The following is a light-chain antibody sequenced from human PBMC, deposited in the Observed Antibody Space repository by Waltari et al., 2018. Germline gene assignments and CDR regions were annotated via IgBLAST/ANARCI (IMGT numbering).Light chain of an antibody. Sequence: QSALTQPASVSGSPGQSITISCTGTSRDVGFYNLVSWYQQHPGKAPELVVYEVSSRPSGVSNRFTGSKSGNTAALTISGLQAEDEADYYCCSYAGRNIWVFGGGTKLTVL. J-gene: IGLJ3*02. CDR3: CSYAGRNIWV. V-gene: IGLV2-23*02. CDR2: EVS. CDR1: SRDVGFYNL.